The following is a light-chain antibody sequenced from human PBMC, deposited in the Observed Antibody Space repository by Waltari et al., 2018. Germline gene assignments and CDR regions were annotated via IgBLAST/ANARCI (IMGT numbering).Light chain of an antibody. CDR2: GPF. CDR1: QSVTSIS. CDR3: EQYDGSVVT. Sequence: IVLTQSPGTLSLSPGERATLSCRASQSVTSISLGWYQQKPGPAPRLLIYGPFNRATGIPDRFSGSGSATDFTLTISRLEPEDFAVYYCEQYDGSVVTFGGGTKVEIK. V-gene: IGKV3-20*01. J-gene: IGKJ4*01.